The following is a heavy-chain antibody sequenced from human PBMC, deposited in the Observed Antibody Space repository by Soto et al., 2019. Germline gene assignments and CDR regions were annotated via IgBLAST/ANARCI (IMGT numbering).Heavy chain of an antibody. J-gene: IGHJ4*02. D-gene: IGHD3-16*01. V-gene: IGHV1-18*01. CDR1: GYTFTNFG. CDR2: ISAYNGKT. CDR3: ARWGTPIDY. Sequence: QVQLVQSGAEVKKPGASVKVSCKTSGYTFTNFGLSWVRQAPGQGLEWMGWISAYNGKTNDAQNFQGRVNMTTDTSTSTAYMELRSLRSDDTAVYYCARWGTPIDYWGQGTLVTVSS.